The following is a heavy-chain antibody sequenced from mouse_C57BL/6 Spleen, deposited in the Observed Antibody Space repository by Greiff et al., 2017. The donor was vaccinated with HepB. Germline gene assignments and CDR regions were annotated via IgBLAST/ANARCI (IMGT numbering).Heavy chain of an antibody. CDR1: GFTFSSYA. CDR2: ISDGGSYT. J-gene: IGHJ3*01. D-gene: IGHD1-1*01. V-gene: IGHV5-4*01. CDR3: ARDRSTTGWDLFAY. Sequence: EVKLMESGGGLVKPGGSLKLSCAASGFTFSSYAMSWVRQTPEKRLEWVATISDGGSYTYYPDNVKGRFTISRDNAKNNLYLQMSHLKSEDTAMYYCARDRSTTGWDLFAYWGQGTLVTVSA.